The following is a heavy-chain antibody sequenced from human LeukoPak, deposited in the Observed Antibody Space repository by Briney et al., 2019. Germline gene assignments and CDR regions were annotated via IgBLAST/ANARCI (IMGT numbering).Heavy chain of an antibody. CDR3: ARDLVVVPRVLSY. D-gene: IGHD3-22*01. CDR1: GLSFSVYY. CDR2: ISGSSSYT. V-gene: IGHV3-11*06. J-gene: IGHJ4*02. Sequence: PGGSLTLSCAASGLSFSVYYMTWIRRAPGKGREWGSFISGSSSYTNYADSVKGRFTISRDNAKKSLYLQMNSLRAEDTAVYYCARDLVVVPRVLSYWGQGTLVTVSS.